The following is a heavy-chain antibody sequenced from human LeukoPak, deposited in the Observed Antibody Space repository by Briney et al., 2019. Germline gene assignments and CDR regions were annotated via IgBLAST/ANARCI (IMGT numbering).Heavy chain of an antibody. D-gene: IGHD2-2*01. CDR1: GYTFTGYY. Sequence: ASVKVSCKASGYTFTGYYMHWVRQAPGQGLEWMGWINPNSGGTNYAQKFQGRVTMTRDTSISTAYMELSRLRSDDTAVYYCARDPDNVVVPAARMVDYWGQGTLVTVSS. J-gene: IGHJ4*02. V-gene: IGHV1-2*02. CDR2: INPNSGGT. CDR3: ARDPDNVVVPAARMVDY.